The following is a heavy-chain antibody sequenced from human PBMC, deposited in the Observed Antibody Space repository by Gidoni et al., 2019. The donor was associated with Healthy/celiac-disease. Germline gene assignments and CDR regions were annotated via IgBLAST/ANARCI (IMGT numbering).Heavy chain of an antibody. CDR3: ARDRVDPYYFDY. Sequence: QVQLVESGGGVVQPGRSLRLSCAASGFTFSSYGMHWVRQAPGKGLEWVAVIWYDGSNKYYADSVKGRFTISRDNSKNTLYLQTNSLRAEDTSVYYCARDRVDPYYFDYWGQGTLVTVSS. D-gene: IGHD3-10*01. CDR1: GFTFSSYG. J-gene: IGHJ4*02. V-gene: IGHV3-33*01. CDR2: IWYDGSNK.